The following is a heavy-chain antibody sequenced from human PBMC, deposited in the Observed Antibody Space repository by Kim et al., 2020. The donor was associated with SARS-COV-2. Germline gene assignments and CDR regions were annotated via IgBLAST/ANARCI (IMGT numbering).Heavy chain of an antibody. Sequence: SETLSLTCTVSGGSISSSSYYWGWIRQPPGKGLEWIGSIYYSGSTYYNPSLKSRVTISVDTSKNQFSLKLSSVTAADTAVYYCASYSSWEMEAFDIWGQGTMVTVSS. CDR1: GGSISSSSYY. CDR2: IYYSGST. CDR3: ASYSSWEMEAFDI. J-gene: IGHJ3*02. V-gene: IGHV4-39*01. D-gene: IGHD6-6*01.